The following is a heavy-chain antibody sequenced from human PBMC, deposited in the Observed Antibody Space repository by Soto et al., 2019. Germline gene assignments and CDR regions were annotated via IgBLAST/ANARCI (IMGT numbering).Heavy chain of an antibody. D-gene: IGHD6-19*01. V-gene: IGHV3-30*18. CDR2: ISYDGSNK. CDR3: AKGSGWYGEYFDY. CDR1: GFTFSSYG. Sequence: QVQLVESGGGVVQPGRSLRLSCAASGFTFSSYGMHWVRQAPGKGLEWVAVISYDGSNKYYADSVKGRFTISRDNSKNTLYLQMNSLRAEDTAVYYCAKGSGWYGEYFDYWGQGTLVTVPS. J-gene: IGHJ4*02.